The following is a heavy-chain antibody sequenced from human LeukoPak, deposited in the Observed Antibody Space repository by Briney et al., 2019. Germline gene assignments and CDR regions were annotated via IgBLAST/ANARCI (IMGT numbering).Heavy chain of an antibody. CDR3: ARHPAYSCSTPFDY. CDR1: PGFISRSY. CDR2: IYYTGST. D-gene: IGHD6-6*01. V-gene: IGHV4-59*08. Sequence: SETLSLTRPVSPGFISRSYWGWMWQPPGKGLEWIGYIYYTGSTNYNPSLKSRVTMFVDMSNNQFSLRLSSGTAAATSVFYCARHPAYSCSTPFDYWGQGTLVTVSS. J-gene: IGHJ4*02.